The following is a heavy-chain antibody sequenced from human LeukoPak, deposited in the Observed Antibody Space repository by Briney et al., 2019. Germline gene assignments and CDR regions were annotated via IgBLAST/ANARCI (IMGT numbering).Heavy chain of an antibody. D-gene: IGHD3-22*01. CDR1: GFTFSSYW. CDR2: IKQDGSEK. CDR3: ARKGRYDYYDSRGYNYYYYMDV. Sequence: GGSLRLSCAASGFTFSSYWMSWVRQAPGKGLEWVANIKQDGSEKYYVDSVKGRFTISRDNAKNSLYLQMNSLRAEDTAVCYCARKGRYDYYDSRGYNYYYYMDVWGKGTTVTVSS. J-gene: IGHJ6*03. V-gene: IGHV3-7*01.